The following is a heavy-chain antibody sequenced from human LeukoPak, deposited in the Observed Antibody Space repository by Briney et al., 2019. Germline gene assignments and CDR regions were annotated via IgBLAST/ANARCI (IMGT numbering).Heavy chain of an antibody. Sequence: SETLSLTCAVYGGSFSGYYWSWIRQPPGKGLEWIGEINHSGSTNYNPSLKSRVTISVDTSKNQFSLKLSSVTAADTAVYYCAAYDSSGYAFDYWGQGTLVTVSS. D-gene: IGHD3-22*01. CDR1: GGSFSGYY. V-gene: IGHV4-34*01. CDR2: INHSGST. J-gene: IGHJ4*02. CDR3: AAYDSSGYAFDY.